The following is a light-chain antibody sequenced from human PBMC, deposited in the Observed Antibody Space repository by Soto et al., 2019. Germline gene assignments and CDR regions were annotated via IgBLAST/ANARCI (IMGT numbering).Light chain of an antibody. Sequence: DIQMTQSPSSLSASVGDRVTITCRASQTISTSLNWYQQRPGKAPNLLIHASSSLQSGVPPRFSGGGSGTDFTPTISSLQPEDFATYYCQQTYSTPITFGQGTRLDIK. CDR2: ASS. CDR3: QQTYSTPIT. CDR1: QTISTS. V-gene: IGKV1-39*01. J-gene: IGKJ5*01.